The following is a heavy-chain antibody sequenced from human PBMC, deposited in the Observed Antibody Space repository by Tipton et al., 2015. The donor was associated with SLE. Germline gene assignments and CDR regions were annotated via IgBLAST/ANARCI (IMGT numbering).Heavy chain of an antibody. Sequence: SLRLSCVASGFTFSDYWVHWVRQAPGKGLVWVSRINSDEITTTYADSVKGRFTISRDNAKNTLYLQMDSLRAEDTATYFCARSVSTTGPRHFDSWGQGTLVTVSS. V-gene: IGHV3-74*03. CDR3: ARSVSTTGPRHFDS. J-gene: IGHJ4*02. CDR2: INSDEITT. CDR1: GFTFSDYW. D-gene: IGHD1-1*01.